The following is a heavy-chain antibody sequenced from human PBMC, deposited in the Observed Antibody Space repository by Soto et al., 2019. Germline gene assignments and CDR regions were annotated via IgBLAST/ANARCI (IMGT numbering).Heavy chain of an antibody. Sequence: QVQLQESGPGLVKPSQTLSLTCTVSGGSISSGGYYWSWIRQHPGKGLEWIGYIYYSGSTYYKPTVKSRVTISVDASKHQFSLKLSSVTAADTAVYYCARAILGFGKGLYYFDYWGQGTLVTVSS. CDR2: IYYSGST. CDR1: GGSISSGGYY. J-gene: IGHJ4*02. CDR3: ARAILGFGKGLYYFDY. V-gene: IGHV4-31*03. D-gene: IGHD3-10*01.